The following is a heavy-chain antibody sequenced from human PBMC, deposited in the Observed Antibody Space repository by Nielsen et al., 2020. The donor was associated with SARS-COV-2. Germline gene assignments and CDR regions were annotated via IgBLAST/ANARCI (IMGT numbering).Heavy chain of an antibody. Sequence: SETLSLTCTVSGGSISSSSYYWSWIRQPPGKGLEWIGYIYYSGSTNYNPSLKSRVTISVDTSKNQFSLKLSSVTAADTAVYYCARGGYSGYLVYYYGMDVWGQGTTVTVSS. J-gene: IGHJ6*02. CDR2: IYYSGST. CDR1: GGSISSSSYY. CDR3: ARGGYSGYLVYYYGMDV. V-gene: IGHV4-61*01. D-gene: IGHD5-12*01.